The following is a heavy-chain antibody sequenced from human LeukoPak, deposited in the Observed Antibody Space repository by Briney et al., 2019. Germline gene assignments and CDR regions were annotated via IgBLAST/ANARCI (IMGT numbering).Heavy chain of an antibody. V-gene: IGHV3-33*01. CDR2: IWYDGSNK. D-gene: IGHD2-2*01. Sequence: GGSLRLSCAASGFTFSSYGMHWVRQAPGKGLEWVAVIWYDGSNKYYADSVKGRFTISRDNSKNTLYLQMNSLRAEDTAVYYCARAKINHIVVVPAALDYWGQGTLVTVSS. J-gene: IGHJ4*02. CDR3: ARAKINHIVVVPAALDY. CDR1: GFTFSSYG.